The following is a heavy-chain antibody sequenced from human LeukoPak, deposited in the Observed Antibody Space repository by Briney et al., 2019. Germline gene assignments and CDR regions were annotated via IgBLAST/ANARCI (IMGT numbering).Heavy chain of an antibody. Sequence: SVKVSCKASGGTFSSYAISWVRQAPGQGLEWMGGIIPIFGTANYAQKFQGRVTITADESTSTAYMELSSLRSEDTAVYYCALGGNYDFWSGYYSDYFDYWGQGTLVTVSS. CDR3: ALGGNYDFWSGYYSDYFDY. V-gene: IGHV1-69*13. CDR1: GGTFSSYA. CDR2: IIPIFGTA. D-gene: IGHD3-3*01. J-gene: IGHJ4*02.